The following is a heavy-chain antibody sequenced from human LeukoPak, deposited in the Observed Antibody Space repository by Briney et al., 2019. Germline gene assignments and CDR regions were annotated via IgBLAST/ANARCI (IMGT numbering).Heavy chain of an antibody. CDR3: AYCGGDCYAAEYFQE. D-gene: IGHD2-21*02. V-gene: IGHV4-39*07. CDR2: IYYSGST. CDR1: GGSISSSSYY. J-gene: IGHJ1*01. Sequence: SSETLSLTCTVSGGSISSSSYYWGWIRQPPGKGLEWIGSIYYSGSTYYNPSLKSRASISVDTSKNHFSLNLTSVTAADTAVYFCAYCGGDCYAAEYFQEWGQGTLVIVSS.